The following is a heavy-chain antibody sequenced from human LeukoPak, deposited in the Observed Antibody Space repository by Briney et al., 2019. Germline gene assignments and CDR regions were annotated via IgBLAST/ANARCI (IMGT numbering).Heavy chain of an antibody. CDR3: ARREVAGTFDP. D-gene: IGHD6-19*01. J-gene: IGHJ5*02. Sequence: SETLSLTCTVSGGSISSYYWSWIRQPPGKGLEWIGYIYYSGGTNYNPSLKSRVTISVDTSKNQFSLKLSSVTAADTAVYYCARREVAGTFDPWGQGTLVTVSS. CDR2: IYYSGGT. CDR1: GGSISSYY. V-gene: IGHV4-59*08.